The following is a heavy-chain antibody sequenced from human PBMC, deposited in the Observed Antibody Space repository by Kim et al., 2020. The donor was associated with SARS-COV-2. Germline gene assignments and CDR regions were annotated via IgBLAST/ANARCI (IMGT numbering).Heavy chain of an antibody. CDR3: AQDLSAVRGHGDY. V-gene: IGHV3-23*01. Sequence: YAEPVKGRYSISRDNSKNTLYLQMNSLRAEDTAVYYCAQDLSAVRGHGDYWGQGTLVTVSS. D-gene: IGHD3-10*01. J-gene: IGHJ4*02.